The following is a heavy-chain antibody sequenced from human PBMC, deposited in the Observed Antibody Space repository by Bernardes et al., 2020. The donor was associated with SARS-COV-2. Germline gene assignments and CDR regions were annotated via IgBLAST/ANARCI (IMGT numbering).Heavy chain of an antibody. CDR1: GFTFEDYT. CDR3: ATERQSLTVFGVGHDAFDS. V-gene: IGHV3-43*01. J-gene: IGHJ3*01. Sequence: GGSLRLSCAASGFTFEDYTMHWVRQVPGKGLEWVSLVSWDGSTTNYADSVKGRFIISRDSSRNTVHLQMDSLRKEDTALYYCATERQSLTVFGVGHDAFDSGAKGQWSPSLQ. CDR2: VSWDGSTT. D-gene: IGHD3-3*01.